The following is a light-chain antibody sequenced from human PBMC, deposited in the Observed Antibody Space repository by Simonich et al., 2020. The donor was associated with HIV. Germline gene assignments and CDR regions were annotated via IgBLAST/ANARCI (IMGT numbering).Light chain of an antibody. CDR1: QSVFYISNNKNY. CDR2: WAS. V-gene: IGKV4-1*01. J-gene: IGKJ4*01. CDR3: QQYYSPPLA. Sequence: DIVMTQSPDSLAVSLGERATINCKSSQSVFYISNNKNYLAWYQQKPGQPPKLLIYWASTRESGVPDRFSGSGSGTDFTLTISSLQAEDVAVYYCQQYYSPPLAFGGGTKVEIK.